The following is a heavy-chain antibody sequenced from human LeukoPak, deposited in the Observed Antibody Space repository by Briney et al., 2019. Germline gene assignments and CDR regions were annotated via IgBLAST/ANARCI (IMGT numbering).Heavy chain of an antibody. Sequence: GGSLRLSCAASGFTFSSYWMSWVRQAPGKGRERVANIKQDGSEKYYVDSVKGRFTISRDNAKNSLYLQMNSLRAEDTAVYYCARAAYYYDSSGYYYGYWGQGTLVTVSS. CDR3: ARAAYYYDSSGYYYGY. J-gene: IGHJ4*02. D-gene: IGHD3-22*01. V-gene: IGHV3-7*01. CDR2: IKQDGSEK. CDR1: GFTFSSYW.